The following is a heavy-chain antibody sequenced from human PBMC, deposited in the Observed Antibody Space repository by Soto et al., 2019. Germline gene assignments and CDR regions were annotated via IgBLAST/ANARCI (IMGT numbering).Heavy chain of an antibody. J-gene: IGHJ6*02. D-gene: IGHD2-15*01. Sequence: PGGSLRLSCVASGFTFSDHYMDWVRQAPGKGLEWVGRTRNKANSYTTEYAASVKGRFTISRDDSKNSLYLQMNSLKTEDTAVYYCARGGYCSGRSRHSDYYGMDVWGQGTTVTVSS. CDR3: ARGGYCSGRSRHSDYYGMDV. CDR2: TRNKANSYTT. CDR1: GFTFSDHY. V-gene: IGHV3-72*01.